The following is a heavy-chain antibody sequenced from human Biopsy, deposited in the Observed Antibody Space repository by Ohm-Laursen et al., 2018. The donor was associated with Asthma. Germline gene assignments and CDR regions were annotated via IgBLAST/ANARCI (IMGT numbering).Heavy chain of an antibody. Sequence: SLRLSCSASGFTFMTYGMHWVRQVPGKGLEWVTTVGSDESYTDHADSVKGRFTISRDNSKNTLHLQMNSLSPEDTAVYYCARDFSRAIMIGGGREHYFDFWGQGTLVTVSS. D-gene: IGHD3-16*01. CDR3: ARDFSRAIMIGGGREHYFDF. V-gene: IGHV3-33*01. CDR1: GFTFMTYG. CDR2: VGSDESYT. J-gene: IGHJ4*02.